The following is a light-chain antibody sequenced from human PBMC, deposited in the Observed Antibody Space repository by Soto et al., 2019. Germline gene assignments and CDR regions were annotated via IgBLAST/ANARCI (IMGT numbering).Light chain of an antibody. V-gene: IGKV3-20*01. J-gene: IGKJ1*01. Sequence: ESVLTQSPGTLSLSPGERATLSCRASQSVSSNYLAWYQQKPGQAPRLLIYGVSTRATGIPDRFSASGSGTDFTLTISRLEPDDSAVYYCQQYGSSPTWTFGQGTKVEIK. CDR2: GVS. CDR3: QQYGSSPTWT. CDR1: QSVSSNY.